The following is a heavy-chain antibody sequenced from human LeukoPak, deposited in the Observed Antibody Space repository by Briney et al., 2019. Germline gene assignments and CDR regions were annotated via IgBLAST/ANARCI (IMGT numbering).Heavy chain of an antibody. V-gene: IGHV4-4*07. J-gene: IGHJ4*02. CDR3: TREPLP. Sequence: SETLSLTCTVSGGSITNYYWSWLRQPAGGGLEWIGRIFGSGSTSYNPSLKSRVIMSGDTSKNQLSLKLTSVTAADTAVYYCTREPLPWGQGTLVTVSS. CDR1: GGSITNYY. CDR2: IFGSGST.